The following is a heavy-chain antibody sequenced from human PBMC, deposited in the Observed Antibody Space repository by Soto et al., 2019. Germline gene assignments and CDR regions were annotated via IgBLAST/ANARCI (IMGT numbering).Heavy chain of an antibody. CDR3: AKGGHSFDP. V-gene: IGHV3-48*01. CDR1: GFTFNTYS. J-gene: IGHJ5*02. Sequence: EVQLVESGGGLVQPGGSLRLSCAASGFTFNTYSMNWVRQAPGKGLEWVSYISSSSSSVYYADSVKGRFTVSRDNANNALFLQMNSVRAEDTAVYYCAKGGHSFDPWGQGTLVTVSS. CDR2: ISSSSSSV. D-gene: IGHD5-12*01.